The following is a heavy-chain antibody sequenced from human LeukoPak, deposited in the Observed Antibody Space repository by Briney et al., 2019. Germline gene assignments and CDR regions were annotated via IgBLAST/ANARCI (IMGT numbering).Heavy chain of an antibody. CDR3: ARANYDILTGQLYYFDY. J-gene: IGHJ4*02. CDR1: GFIFSNYW. D-gene: IGHD3-9*01. Sequence: GGSLRLSCAASGFIFSNYWMHWVRQAPGKGLVWVSVIYSGGSTYYADSVKGRFTISRDNSKNTLYLQMNSLRAEDTAVYYCARANYDILTGQLYYFDYWGQGTLVTVSS. V-gene: IGHV3-53*01. CDR2: IYSGGST.